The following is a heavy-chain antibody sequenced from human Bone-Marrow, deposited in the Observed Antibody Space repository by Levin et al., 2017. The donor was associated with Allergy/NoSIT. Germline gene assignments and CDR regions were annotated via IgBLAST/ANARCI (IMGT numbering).Heavy chain of an antibody. CDR3: AKAHKSDSSGYYLYYFGLDV. V-gene: IGHV3-23*01. Sequence: GGSLRLSCVASGFAFSNYAMTWVRQAPGKGLEWVSGISGSGGRTNYADSVQGRFIISRDNFRNTLYLQMNSLRGEDTATYYCAKAHKSDSSGYYLYYFGLDVWGQGTTVTVS. D-gene: IGHD3-22*01. CDR1: GFAFSNYA. J-gene: IGHJ6*02. CDR2: ISGSGGRT.